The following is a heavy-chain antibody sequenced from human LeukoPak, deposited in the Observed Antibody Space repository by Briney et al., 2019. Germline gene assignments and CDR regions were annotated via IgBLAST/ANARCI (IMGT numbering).Heavy chain of an antibody. D-gene: IGHD2-2*01. V-gene: IGHV3-21*01. Sequence: GSLRLSCAASGFTFSVYSMSWVCQAPGKGLEWVSSISDDSNYIYYADSVEGRFTISRDNAKNSLYLQMNSLRAEDTAVYYCANHLACGSTHCPPFDYWGQGTLVTVSS. CDR1: GFTFSVYS. CDR3: ANHLACGSTHCPPFDY. CDR2: ISDDSNYI. J-gene: IGHJ4*02.